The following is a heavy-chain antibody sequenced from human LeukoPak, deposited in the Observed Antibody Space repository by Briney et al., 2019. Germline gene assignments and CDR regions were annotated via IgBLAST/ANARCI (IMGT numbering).Heavy chain of an antibody. D-gene: IGHD3-22*01. CDR3: ARSYDSSGNFGY. V-gene: IGHV3-30-3*01. J-gene: IGHJ4*02. Sequence: GGSLRLSCAASGFTFSSYAMHWVRQAPGKGLEWVAVISYDGSNKYYADSVKGRFTISRDNSKNTLYLQMNSLRAEDTAVYYCARSYDSSGNFGYWGQGTLVTVSS. CDR1: GFTFSSYA. CDR2: ISYDGSNK.